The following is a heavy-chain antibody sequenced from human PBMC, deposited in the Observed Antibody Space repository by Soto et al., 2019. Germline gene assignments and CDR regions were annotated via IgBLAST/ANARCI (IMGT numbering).Heavy chain of an antibody. D-gene: IGHD2-2*01. CDR2: INHSGST. Sequence: PSETLSLTCAVYGGSFSCYYWSWIRQPPGKGLEWIGEINHSGSTNYNPSLKSRVTISVDTSKNQFSLKLSSVTAADTAVYYCARFVVVPAAINDYWGQGTLVTVSS. CDR1: GGSFSCYY. J-gene: IGHJ4*02. V-gene: IGHV4-34*01. CDR3: ARFVVVPAAINDY.